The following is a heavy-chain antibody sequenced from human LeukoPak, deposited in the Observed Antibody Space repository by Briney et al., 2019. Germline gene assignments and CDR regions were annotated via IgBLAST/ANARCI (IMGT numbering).Heavy chain of an antibody. D-gene: IGHD3-16*01. CDR3: ARVAHHSSNYVFWYFDL. CDR1: GGSFSGYY. Sequence: SETLSLTCAVNGGSFSGYYWSWIRQPPGKGLEWIGEINHSGSTNYNPSLKSRVTISVDTSKNQFSLKLSSVTAADTAVYYCARVAHHSSNYVFWYFDLWGRGTLVTVSS. V-gene: IGHV4-34*01. CDR2: INHSGST. J-gene: IGHJ2*01.